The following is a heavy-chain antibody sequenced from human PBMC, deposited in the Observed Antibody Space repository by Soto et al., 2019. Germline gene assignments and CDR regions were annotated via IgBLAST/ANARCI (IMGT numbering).Heavy chain of an antibody. V-gene: IGHV4-39*01. J-gene: IGHJ4*02. CDR2: IYYSGST. Sequence: QLQLQESGPGLVKPSETLSLTCTVSDGSISSSSYYWGWIRQPPGKGLEWIGSIYYSGSTYYNPSLKSRITISVDASKNQCSLKLSSVTAADTAVYYCARQVLNRYSGSYYLNSWGQGTLVTVSS. CDR1: DGSISSSSYY. D-gene: IGHD1-26*01. CDR3: ARQVLNRYSGSYYLNS.